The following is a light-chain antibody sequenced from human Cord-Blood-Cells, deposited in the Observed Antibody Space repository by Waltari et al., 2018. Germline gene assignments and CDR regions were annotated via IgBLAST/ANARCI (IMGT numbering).Light chain of an antibody. V-gene: IGLV2-14*01. J-gene: IGLJ2*01. CDR1: SSDVGGYHY. CDR2: DVS. CDR3: SSYTSSSTV. Sequence: QSALTQPAPVSGSPGQSITISCTGTSSDVGGYHYVSWYQQHPGKAPNLMIYDVSNRPSGVSNRFSGSKSGNTASLTISGLQAEDEADYYCSSYTSSSTVFGGGTKLTVL.